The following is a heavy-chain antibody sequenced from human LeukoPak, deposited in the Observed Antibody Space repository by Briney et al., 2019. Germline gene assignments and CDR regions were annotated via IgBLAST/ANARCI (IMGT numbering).Heavy chain of an antibody. CDR2: INPNSGGA. CDR3: ARDPGEMIVATTFDY. J-gene: IGHJ4*02. CDR1: GYTFTGYC. D-gene: IGHD5-12*01. Sequence: GASVKVSCKASGYTFTGYCMHWVRQAPGQGLEWMGWINPNSGGANYAQKFQGWFTMTRDTSISTAYMELSRLRSDDTAVYYCARDPGEMIVATTFDYWGQGTLVTVSS. V-gene: IGHV1-2*04.